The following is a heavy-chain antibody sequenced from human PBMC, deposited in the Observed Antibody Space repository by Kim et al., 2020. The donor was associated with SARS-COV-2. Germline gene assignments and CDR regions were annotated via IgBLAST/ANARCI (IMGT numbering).Heavy chain of an antibody. CDR3: ARALGVAGTGGYY. D-gene: IGHD6-19*01. V-gene: IGHV3-74*01. J-gene: IGHJ4*02. Sequence: YADSVKGRFTISRDNAKNTVYLQMNSLRAEDTAVYYCARALGVAGTGGYYWGQGTLVTVSS.